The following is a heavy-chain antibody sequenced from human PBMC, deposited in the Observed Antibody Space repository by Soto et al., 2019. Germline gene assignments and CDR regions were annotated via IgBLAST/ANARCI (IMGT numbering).Heavy chain of an antibody. Sequence: QAQLMQSGAEVRTPGTSVKVSCETSGYNFRGYYVHWVRQDPGHGLQWLGRIDPNSGDTDYAQTFQGRIAVTRDTYLASVDMDLISLTSHDTAVYFCARAPQGLMSTYFDFLGQGTPVVVSS. D-gene: IGHD2-21*01. CDR3: ARAPQGLMSTYFDF. J-gene: IGHJ4*02. V-gene: IGHV1-2*06. CDR1: GYNFRGYY. CDR2: IDPNSGDT.